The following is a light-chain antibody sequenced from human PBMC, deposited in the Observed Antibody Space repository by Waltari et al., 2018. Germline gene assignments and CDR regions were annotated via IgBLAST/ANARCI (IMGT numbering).Light chain of an antibody. CDR1: QSISNW. CDR3: QQYNSYSRT. Sequence: DIQMTQSPSTLSASVGDRVTITCRASQSISNWLAWYQQKPGKAPKFLIYKESSLESGVPSRFSGSGSGTEFTLTISSLQPDDFATYYCQQYNSYSRTFGQGTKVEIK. V-gene: IGKV1-5*03. J-gene: IGKJ1*01. CDR2: KES.